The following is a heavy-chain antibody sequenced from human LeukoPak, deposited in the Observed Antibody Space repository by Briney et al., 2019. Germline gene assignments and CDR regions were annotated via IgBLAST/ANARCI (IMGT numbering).Heavy chain of an antibody. V-gene: IGHV1-18*01. D-gene: IGHD6-13*01. CDR1: GYTFDSHG. CDR3: ARDKGAAVFDY. J-gene: IGHJ4*02. Sequence: ASVKVSCKASGYTFDSHGISWVRQTPGQGLEWMGWVSAYNDNTNYAQKVQGRVTMTTDTSTSTAYMELRSLRSDDTAVYYCARDKGAAVFDYWGQGTLVTVSS. CDR2: VSAYNDNT.